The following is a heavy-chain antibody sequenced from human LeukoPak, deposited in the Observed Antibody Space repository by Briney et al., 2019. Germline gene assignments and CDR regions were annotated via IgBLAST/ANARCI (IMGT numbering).Heavy chain of an antibody. J-gene: IGHJ4*02. CDR3: ARLPLDSSGYYYGRNYYFDY. Sequence: PSETLSLTCTVSGGSISSSSYYWGWIRQPPGKGLEWIGSIYYSGSTYYNPSLKSRVAISVDTSKNQFSLKLSSVTAADTAVYYCARLPLDSSGYYYGRNYYFDYWGQGTLVTVSS. D-gene: IGHD3-22*01. CDR1: GGSISSSSYY. CDR2: IYYSGST. V-gene: IGHV4-39*01.